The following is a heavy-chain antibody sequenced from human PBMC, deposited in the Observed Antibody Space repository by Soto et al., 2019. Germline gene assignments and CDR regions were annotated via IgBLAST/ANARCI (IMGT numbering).Heavy chain of an antibody. CDR1: GGTFSSYA. V-gene: IGHV1-69*12. CDR3: ARHVPAAGYYYGMDV. Sequence: QVQLVQSGAEVKKPGSSVKVSCKASGGTFSSYAISWVRQAPGQGLEWMGGIIPIFGTANYAQKSQVRVTITADDSTSTAYMELSSLRSDDTAVYYCARHVPAAGYYYGMDVWGQGTTVTVSS. J-gene: IGHJ6*02. CDR2: IIPIFGTA. D-gene: IGHD2-2*01.